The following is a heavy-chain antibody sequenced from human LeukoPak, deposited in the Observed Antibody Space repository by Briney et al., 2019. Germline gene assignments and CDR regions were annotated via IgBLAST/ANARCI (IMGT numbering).Heavy chain of an antibody. D-gene: IGHD3-10*01. CDR2: MNPNSGYT. CDR1: GYTFTSYA. V-gene: IGHV1-8*02. CDR3: ARKSSLWFGDFALNWFDP. Sequence: GASVKVSCKASGYTFTSYAMNWVRQATGQGLEWMGWMNPNSGYTGYAQKFQGRVTMTRNTSISTAYMELSSLRSDDTAVYYCARKSSLWFGDFALNWFDPWGQGTPVTVSS. J-gene: IGHJ5*02.